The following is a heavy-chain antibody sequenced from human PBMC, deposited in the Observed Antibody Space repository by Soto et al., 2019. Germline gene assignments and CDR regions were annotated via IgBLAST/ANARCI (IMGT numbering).Heavy chain of an antibody. CDR2: IIPIFGTA. J-gene: IGHJ6*02. D-gene: IGHD3-3*01. CDR3: ARVLRFLEWSWETYGMDV. V-gene: IGHV1-69*13. Sequence: SVKVSCKASGGTFGSYAISWVRQAPGQGLEWMGGIIPIFGTANYAQKFQGRVTITADESTSTAYMELSSLRSEDTAVYYCARVLRFLEWSWETYGMDVWGQGTTVTVSS. CDR1: GGTFGSYA.